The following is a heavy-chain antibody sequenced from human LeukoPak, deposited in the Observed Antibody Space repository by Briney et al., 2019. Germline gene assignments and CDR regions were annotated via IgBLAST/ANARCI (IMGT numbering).Heavy chain of an antibody. Sequence: GGSLRLSCAASGFKFDDYGMSWVRQAPGKGLEWVCDLNWNGAWTGYADSVKGRFTISSDNAKNSLYLQMNSLRAEDTALYYCAGYYYDSSRAFDLWGQGTLVTVSA. J-gene: IGHJ5*02. CDR1: GFKFDDYG. V-gene: IGHV3-20*04. D-gene: IGHD3-22*01. CDR2: LNWNGAWT. CDR3: AGYYYDSSRAFDL.